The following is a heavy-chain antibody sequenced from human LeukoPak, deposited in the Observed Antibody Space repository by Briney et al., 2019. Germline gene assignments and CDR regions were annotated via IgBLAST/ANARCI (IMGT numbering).Heavy chain of an antibody. V-gene: IGHV1-69*04. CDR2: IIPILGIA. Sequence: ASVKVSCKASGGTFSSYAISWVRQAPGQGLEWMGRIIPILGIANYAQKFQGRVTITADKSTSTAYMELSSLRPEDTAVYYCARPYRSRSNYYGMDVWGQGTTVTVSS. CDR3: ARPYRSRSNYYGMDV. J-gene: IGHJ6*02. D-gene: IGHD1-14*01. CDR1: GGTFSSYA.